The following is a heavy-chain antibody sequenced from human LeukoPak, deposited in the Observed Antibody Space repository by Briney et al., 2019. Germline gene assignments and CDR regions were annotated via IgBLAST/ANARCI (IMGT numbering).Heavy chain of an antibody. CDR3: IKDWSQDSSG. CDR2: IKTDGSAK. V-gene: IGHV3-7*01. CDR1: GFRFSDYW. J-gene: IGHJ4*02. Sequence: PGGSLRLSCAASGFRFSDYWMTWVRQAPGKGLECVANIKTDGSAKYYPDSVKGRFTVSRDNAKNSLYLQMNNMRVEDTAIYYCIKDWSQDSSGWGQGTLVSV. D-gene: IGHD3-22*01.